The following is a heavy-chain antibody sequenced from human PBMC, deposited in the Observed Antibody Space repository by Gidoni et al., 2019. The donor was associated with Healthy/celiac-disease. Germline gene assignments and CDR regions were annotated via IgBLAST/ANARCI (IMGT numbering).Heavy chain of an antibody. Sequence: EVQLVESGGGLVKPGGSLRLSCAASGFTLSNAWMSWVRQAPGKGLEWVGRIKSKTDGGTTDYAAPVKGRFTISRDDSKNTLYLQMNSLKTEDTAVYYCTAEGDYVWGSYRSGGFDYWGQGTLVTVSS. D-gene: IGHD3-16*02. J-gene: IGHJ4*02. CDR2: IKSKTDGGTT. V-gene: IGHV3-15*01. CDR1: GFTLSNAW. CDR3: TAEGDYVWGSYRSGGFDY.